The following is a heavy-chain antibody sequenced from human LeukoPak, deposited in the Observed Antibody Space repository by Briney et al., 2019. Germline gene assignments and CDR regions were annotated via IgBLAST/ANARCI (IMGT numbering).Heavy chain of an antibody. CDR1: GFTFSSYG. J-gene: IGHJ4*02. CDR3: ATENYDFWSGYNNY. CDR2: ISSSSSTI. Sequence: TGGSLRLSCAASGFTFSSYGMHWVRQAPGKGLEWVSYISSSSSTIYYADSVKGRFTISRDNAKNSLYPQMNSLRAEDTAVYYCATENYDFWSGYNNYWGQGTLVTVSS. D-gene: IGHD3-3*01. V-gene: IGHV3-48*01.